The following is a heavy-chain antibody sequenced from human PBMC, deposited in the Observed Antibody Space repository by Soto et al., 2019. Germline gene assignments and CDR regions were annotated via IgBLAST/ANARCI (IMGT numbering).Heavy chain of an antibody. D-gene: IGHD1-26*01. CDR3: ARDGVGHTTFFGYFDC. CDR2: IRYDGSNI. J-gene: IGHJ4*02. V-gene: IGHV3-33*01. CDR1: GYTFSGLG. Sequence: QVQLLESGGGVVQPGRYLRLSCAASGYTFSGLGMHWVRQAPGKGLEWVAVIRYDGSNIYYADAVKGRFTISRDNSKDTLYLQMNSLRADDTAVYYCARDGVGHTTFFGYFDCWGPGTLVTVSS.